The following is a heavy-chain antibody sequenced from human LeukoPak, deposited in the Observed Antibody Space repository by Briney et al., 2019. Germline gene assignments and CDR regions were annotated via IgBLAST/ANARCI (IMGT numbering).Heavy chain of an antibody. D-gene: IGHD5-12*01. CDR1: GYSFTGYL. CDR2: IYPGVSAT. Sequence: GEWLKISFKASGYSFTGYLIGWVRQLPGKGREWMGIIYPGVSATRNSPSFQGQATISADKSIRTAYLKWSSLKASDTATYYGARGRAYALVAYFAYWGHGTLVTVSS. CDR3: ARGRAYALVAYFAY. J-gene: IGHJ4*01. V-gene: IGHV5-51*01.